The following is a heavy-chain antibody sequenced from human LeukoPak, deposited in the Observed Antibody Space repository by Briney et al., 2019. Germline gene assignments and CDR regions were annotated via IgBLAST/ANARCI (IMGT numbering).Heavy chain of an antibody. CDR2: ISSNGDST. V-gene: IGHV3-64*01. CDR1: GFTFSSYG. J-gene: IGHJ4*02. Sequence: PGGSLRLSCAASGFTFSSYGMHWVRQAPGKGLEYVSAISSNGDSTYYGNSVKGRFTITRDSSKNTLYLQMGSLRAEDMAVYYCARADFDFWSGYNSWGQGTLVTVSS. CDR3: ARADFDFWSGYNS. D-gene: IGHD3-3*01.